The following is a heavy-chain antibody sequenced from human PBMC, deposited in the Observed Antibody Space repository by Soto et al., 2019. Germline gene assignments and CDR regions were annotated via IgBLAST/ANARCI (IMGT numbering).Heavy chain of an antibody. CDR3: TTLSGSPHY. D-gene: IGHD1-26*01. Sequence: EVQLVESGGGLVQPGGSLKLSCAASGFTFSGSAMHWVRQASGKGLEWVGRIRSKANSYATAYAASVKGRFTISRDDSKNTAYLQMNSLKTEETAVYYCTTLSGSPHYWGQGTLVTVSS. CDR2: IRSKANSYAT. V-gene: IGHV3-73*01. CDR1: GFTFSGSA. J-gene: IGHJ4*02.